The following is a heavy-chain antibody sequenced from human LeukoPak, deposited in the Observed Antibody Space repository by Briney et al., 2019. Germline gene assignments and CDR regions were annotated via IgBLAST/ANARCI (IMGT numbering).Heavy chain of an antibody. Sequence: PSETLSLTCTVSGGSISSSSYYWGWIRQPPGRGLDWIGTNYYAGGTYYNPSLKSRVTISVDTSKNQFSLRLSSVTAADTAVYYCARGRAAAGNYFDYWGQGTLVTVSS. J-gene: IGHJ4*02. CDR2: NYYAGGT. CDR3: ARGRAAAGNYFDY. D-gene: IGHD6-13*01. CDR1: GGSISSSSYY. V-gene: IGHV4-39*01.